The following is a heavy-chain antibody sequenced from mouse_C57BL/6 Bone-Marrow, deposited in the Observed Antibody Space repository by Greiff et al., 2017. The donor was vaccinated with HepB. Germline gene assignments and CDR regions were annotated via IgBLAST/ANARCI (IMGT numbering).Heavy chain of an antibody. CDR1: GFNIKDDY. Sequence: EVQLQQSGAELVRPGDSVKLSCTASGFNIKDDYMHWVKQRPEQGLEWIGWIDPENGDTEYASKFQGKATITADTSSNTAYLQLSSLTSEDTAVYYFTTKAVYVPWFAYWGQGTLVTVSA. CDR2: IDPENGDT. J-gene: IGHJ3*01. V-gene: IGHV14-4*01. CDR3: TTKAVYVPWFAY. D-gene: IGHD1-1*01.